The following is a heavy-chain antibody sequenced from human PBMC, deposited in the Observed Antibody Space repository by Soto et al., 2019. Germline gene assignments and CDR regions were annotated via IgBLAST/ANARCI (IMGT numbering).Heavy chain of an antibody. D-gene: IGHD3-22*01. J-gene: IGHJ3*02. CDR3: AKDLGHYDSSGYSDAFDI. Sequence: VGSLRLSCAASGFTFSSYAMSWVRQAPGKGLEWVSAISGSGSSTYYADSVKGRFTISRDNSKNTLYLQVNSLRAEDTAVYYCAKDLGHYDSSGYSDAFDIWGQGTMVTVSS. V-gene: IGHV3-23*01. CDR2: ISGSGSST. CDR1: GFTFSSYA.